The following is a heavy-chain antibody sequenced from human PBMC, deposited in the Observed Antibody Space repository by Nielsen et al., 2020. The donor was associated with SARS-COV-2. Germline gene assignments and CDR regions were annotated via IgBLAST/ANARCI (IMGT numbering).Heavy chain of an antibody. V-gene: IGHV3-33*01. CDR2: IWYDGRKK. Sequence: GESLKISCAASGFTFSSYGMNWVRQTPGKGLEWVAVIWYDGRKKYHADSVKGRFTISRDNSKNTLYLQMNSLRAEDTALYHCALSHDYGDFRFDPWGQGTLVTVSS. J-gene: IGHJ5*02. D-gene: IGHD4-17*01. CDR3: ALSHDYGDFRFDP. CDR1: GFTFSSYG.